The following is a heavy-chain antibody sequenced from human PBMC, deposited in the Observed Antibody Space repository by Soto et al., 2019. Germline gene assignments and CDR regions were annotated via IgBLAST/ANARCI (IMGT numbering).Heavy chain of an antibody. Sequence: QVQLVESGGGLVWPGGSLRLSCAASGFTFSDSSMNWIRQAPGKGLEWVSYISSGTSYTNYADSVKGRFTISRDNAKTSLFLHMNSLRAEDTAVYYCARSVVSSTRFDPWGQGTLVTVSS. CDR2: ISSGTSYT. CDR1: GFTFSDSS. V-gene: IGHV3-11*06. J-gene: IGHJ5*02. CDR3: ARSVVSSTRFDP. D-gene: IGHD6-13*01.